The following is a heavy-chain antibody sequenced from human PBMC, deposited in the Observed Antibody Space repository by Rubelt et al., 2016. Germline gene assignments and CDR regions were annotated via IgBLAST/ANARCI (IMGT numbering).Heavy chain of an antibody. D-gene: IGHD1-1*01. CDR3: ARDSWNGGRYYGMDV. V-gene: IGHV3-66*01. CDR2: IHSGGKT. CDR1: GFTVATNY. Sequence: EVQLVESGGGLVQPGGSLRLSCAASGFTVATNYMSWVRQAPGKGLEWVSVIHSGGKTYYGDSVRGRFTISRDGAKNTLELQMNNLRADDTAVYYCARDSWNGGRYYGMDVWGQGTTVTVSS. J-gene: IGHJ6*02.